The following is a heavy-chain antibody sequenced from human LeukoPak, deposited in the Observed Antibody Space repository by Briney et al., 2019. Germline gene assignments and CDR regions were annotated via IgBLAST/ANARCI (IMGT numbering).Heavy chain of an antibody. Sequence: AGGSLRLSCAASGFTFSTYAMHWVRQAPGKGLEWVAFIRSDASKKYYADSVKGRFAISRDNSKNTLYLQMNSLSAEDTVVYYCARDQGAYYYGSILDYWGQGTLVTVFS. CDR2: IRSDASKK. V-gene: IGHV3-30*02. CDR1: GFTFSTYA. D-gene: IGHD3-10*01. J-gene: IGHJ4*02. CDR3: ARDQGAYYYGSILDY.